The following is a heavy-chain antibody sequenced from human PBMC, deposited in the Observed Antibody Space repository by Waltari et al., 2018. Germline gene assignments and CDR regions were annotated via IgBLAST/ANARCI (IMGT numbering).Heavy chain of an antibody. CDR1: VVSFSDLY. J-gene: IGHJ4*02. V-gene: IGHV4-59*01. CDR2: IYSSGST. Sequence: QLQLQESGPGLVKPSETLSLTCTVSVVSFSDLYWSWLRQPPGKGLEWIGYIYSSGSTYYTPSLQSRVTISVDTSKSHVSLTLTSVTAAGTAVYYCARVRYSGNYYYFDSWGRGTLVTVSS. CDR3: ARVRYSGNYYYFDS. D-gene: IGHD1-26*01.